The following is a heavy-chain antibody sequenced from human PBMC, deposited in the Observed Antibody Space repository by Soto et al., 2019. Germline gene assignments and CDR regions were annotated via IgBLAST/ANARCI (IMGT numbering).Heavy chain of an antibody. Sequence: GGSLRLSCAASGFTFSSYAMHWVRQAPGKGLEWVAVISYDGSNKYYADSVKGRFTISRDNSKNTLYLQMNSLRAEDTAVYYCARDGGSGNLYYFDYWGQGTLVTVSS. V-gene: IGHV3-30-3*01. J-gene: IGHJ4*02. D-gene: IGHD3-16*01. CDR2: ISYDGSNK. CDR3: ARDGGSGNLYYFDY. CDR1: GFTFSSYA.